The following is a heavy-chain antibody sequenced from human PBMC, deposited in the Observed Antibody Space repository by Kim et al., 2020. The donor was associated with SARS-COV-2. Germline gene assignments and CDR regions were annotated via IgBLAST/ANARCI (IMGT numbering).Heavy chain of an antibody. J-gene: IGHJ5*02. CDR1: GYSFTSYW. CDR2: IYAGDSDT. CDR3: ARGGFGELITNWIDP. Sequence: ESLKISCKGSGYSFTSYWIGWVRQMPGKGLEWMGIIYAGDSDTRYSPSFQGQVTISANKSISTAYLQWSSLKASDTAMYYRARGGFGELITNWIDPWGQGTLVTVSS. D-gene: IGHD3-10*01. V-gene: IGHV5-51*01.